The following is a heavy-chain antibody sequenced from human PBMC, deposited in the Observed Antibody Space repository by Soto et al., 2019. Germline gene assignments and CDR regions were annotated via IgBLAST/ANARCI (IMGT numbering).Heavy chain of an antibody. V-gene: IGHV3-33*01. CDR3: ARGRGQLPFPNSGSYDRPTLDY. CDR1: GFTFSSYG. CDR2: IWYDGSNK. D-gene: IGHD1-26*01. Sequence: GGSLRLSCAASGFTFSSYGVHWVRQAPGKGLEWVAVIWYDGSNKYYADSVKGRFTISRDNSKNTLYLQMNSLRAEDTAVYYCARGRGQLPFPNSGSYDRPTLDYWGQGTLVTVSS. J-gene: IGHJ4*02.